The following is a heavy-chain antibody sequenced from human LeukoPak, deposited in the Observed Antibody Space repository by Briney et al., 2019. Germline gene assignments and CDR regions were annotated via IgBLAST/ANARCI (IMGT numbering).Heavy chain of an antibody. V-gene: IGHV3-48*01. J-gene: IGHJ4*02. D-gene: IGHD2/OR15-2a*01. CDR1: GFTFSSYS. Sequence: GGSLRLSCAASGFTFSSYSMNWVRQAPGKGLEWVSYISSSSSTIYYADSVKGRFTISRDNAKNSLYLQMNSLRAEDTAVYYCVRDNPRCCGVIPSNIDDYWGQGTLVTVSS. CDR3: VRDNPRCCGVIPSNIDDY. CDR2: ISSSSSTI.